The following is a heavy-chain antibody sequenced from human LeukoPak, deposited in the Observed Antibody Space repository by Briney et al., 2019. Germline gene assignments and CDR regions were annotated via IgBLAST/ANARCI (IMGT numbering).Heavy chain of an antibody. Sequence: PGGSLRLSCAASGFTFSSYWMHWVRQAPGKGLEWVSYISSSGSTIYYADSVKGRFTISRDNANNSLYLQMNSLRVEDTAVYYCARVTLTSANFDYWGQGTLVTVSS. CDR2: ISSSGSTI. CDR3: ARVTLTSANFDY. J-gene: IGHJ4*02. V-gene: IGHV3-48*04. CDR1: GFTFSSYW.